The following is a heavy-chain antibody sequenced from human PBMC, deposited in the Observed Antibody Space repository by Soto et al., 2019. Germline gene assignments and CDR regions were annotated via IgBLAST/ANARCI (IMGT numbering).Heavy chain of an antibody. V-gene: IGHV2-5*02. Sequence: QITLKESGPTLVKPTQTLTLTCTFSAFSLTTGGVGVGWIRQPPVKALEWLALIYWADDKRYSPSLRSRLTITKDTSKNQVVLTMTNMDPVDTATYYCIQSRCGGDCLQSYASYYYYGMDVWGQGTTVTVSS. CDR2: IYWADDK. CDR3: IQSRCGGDCLQSYASYYYYGMDV. CDR1: AFSLTTGGVG. D-gene: IGHD2-21*02. J-gene: IGHJ6*02.